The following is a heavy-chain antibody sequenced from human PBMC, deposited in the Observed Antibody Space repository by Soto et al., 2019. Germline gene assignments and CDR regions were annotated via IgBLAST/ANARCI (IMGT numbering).Heavy chain of an antibody. D-gene: IGHD3-10*02. CDR1: GGSISSYY. Sequence: QVQLQESGPGLVKPSETLSLTCTVSGGSISSYYWSWIRQPPGKGLEWIGYIYNSGSTNYNPSLTSRVTISVDTSKNHFSLKVSSVTAADTAVYYCARQMFLGGMDVWGQGTTVTVSS. V-gene: IGHV4-59*08. CDR2: IYNSGST. CDR3: ARQMFLGGMDV. J-gene: IGHJ6*02.